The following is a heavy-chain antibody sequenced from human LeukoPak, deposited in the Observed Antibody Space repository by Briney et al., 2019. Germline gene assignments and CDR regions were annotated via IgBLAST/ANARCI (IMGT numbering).Heavy chain of an antibody. CDR3: AKGTYYYGSGTDPGDY. V-gene: IGHV3-30*02. Sequence: GGTLRLSCAASGFTFSSYGMHWVRQAPGKGLEWVAFIRYDGSNKYYADSVKGRFTISRDNSKNTLYLQMNSLRAEDTAVYYCAKGTYYYGSGTDPGDYSGEGNLVTVSS. CDR2: IRYDGSNK. D-gene: IGHD3-10*01. J-gene: IGHJ4*02. CDR1: GFTFSSYG.